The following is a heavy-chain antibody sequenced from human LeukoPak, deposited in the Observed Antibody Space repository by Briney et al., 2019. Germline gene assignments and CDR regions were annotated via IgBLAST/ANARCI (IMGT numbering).Heavy chain of an antibody. J-gene: IGHJ4*02. D-gene: IGHD3-10*01. CDR1: GFTFSDYY. V-gene: IGHV3-11*01. Sequence: GGSLRLSCAASGFTFSDYYMSWIRQAPGKGLEWVSYISSSGSTIYYADSVKGRFTISRDNSKNTLYLQMNSLRAEDTAVYYCARVKTYYYGSGSYYPDYFDYWGQGTLVTVSS. CDR2: ISSSGSTI. CDR3: ARVKTYYYGSGSYYPDYFDY.